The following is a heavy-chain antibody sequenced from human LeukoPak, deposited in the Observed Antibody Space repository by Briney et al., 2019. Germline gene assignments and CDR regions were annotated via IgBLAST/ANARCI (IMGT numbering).Heavy chain of an antibody. D-gene: IGHD4-11*01. CDR3: ARDPGHSNYINDY. V-gene: IGHV3-74*01. CDR2: ISSDGTNT. CDR1: GFTFSYYW. Sequence: GGSLRLSCAASGFTFSYYWMHWVRQSPGKGLVWVSRISSDGTNTNYADSVKGRFTISRDNAENTLYLQMTSLRAEDTAVYYCARDPGHSNYINDYWGQGTLVTVSS. J-gene: IGHJ4*02.